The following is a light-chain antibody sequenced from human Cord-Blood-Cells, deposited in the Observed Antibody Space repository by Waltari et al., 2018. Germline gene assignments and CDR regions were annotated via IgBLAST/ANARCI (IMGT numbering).Light chain of an antibody. Sequence: QSALTQPPSAPGSPGPSVTISCTGTSRDVGGYNYVSWYQQHPGKAPKLMIYEVSNRPSGVPDRFSGSKSGNTASLTVSGLQAEDEADYYCSSYAGSNNFVFGTGTKVTVL. CDR3: SSYAGSNNFV. V-gene: IGLV2-8*01. CDR1: SRDVGGYNY. CDR2: EVS. J-gene: IGLJ1*01.